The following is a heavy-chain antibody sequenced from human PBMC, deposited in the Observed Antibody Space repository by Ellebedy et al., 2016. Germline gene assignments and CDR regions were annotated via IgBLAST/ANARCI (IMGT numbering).Heavy chain of an antibody. D-gene: IGHD5-24*01. J-gene: IGHJ4*02. CDR2: IYYSGST. CDR3: ARERVGGDGYNSVDY. CDR1: GGSISSSSYY. Sequence: SETLSLXXTVSGGSISSSSYYWGWIRQPPGKGLEWIGSIYYSGSTYYNPSLKSRVTISVDTSKNQFSLKLSSVTAADTAVYYCARERVGGDGYNSVDYWGQGTLVTVSS. V-gene: IGHV4-39*07.